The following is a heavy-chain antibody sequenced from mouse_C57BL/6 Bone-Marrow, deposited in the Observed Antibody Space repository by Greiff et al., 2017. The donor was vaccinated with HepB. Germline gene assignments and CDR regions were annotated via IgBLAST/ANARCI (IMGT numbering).Heavy chain of an antibody. CDR1: GFTFSDYG. J-gene: IGHJ2*01. CDR3: ARPTMVTKGYYFDY. CDR2: ISSGSSTI. V-gene: IGHV5-17*01. D-gene: IGHD2-10*01. Sequence: DVHLVESGGGLVKPGGSLKLSCAASGFTFSDYGMHWVRQAPEKGLEWVAYISSGSSTIYYADTVKGRFTISRDNAKNTLFLQMTSLRSEDTAMYYCARPTMVTKGYYFDYWGQGTTLTVSS.